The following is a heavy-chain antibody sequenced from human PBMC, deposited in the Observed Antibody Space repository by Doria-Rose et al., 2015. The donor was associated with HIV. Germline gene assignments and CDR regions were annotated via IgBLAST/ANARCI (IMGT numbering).Heavy chain of an antibody. J-gene: IGHJ5*01. D-gene: IGHD3-22*01. CDR3: ARKPRFYYDTSAWSEF. CDR1: GYTFTNYG. CDR2: ITVYNGHT. V-gene: IGHV1-18*01. Sequence: QVQLVQSGAEVKKPGASVRVSCKASGYTFTNYGLAWVRQAPGQGLECMGWITVYNGHTSYAQKYHDRVTMTTDTSTRTAYVEVRNPGSDDTAVYYCARKPRFYYDTSAWSEFWGQGSLVSVSS.